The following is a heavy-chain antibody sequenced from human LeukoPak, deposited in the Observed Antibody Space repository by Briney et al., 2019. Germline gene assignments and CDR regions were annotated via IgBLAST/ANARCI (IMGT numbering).Heavy chain of an antibody. V-gene: IGHV4-59*11. CDR1: GGSISSHY. J-gene: IGHJ4*02. Sequence: SETLSLTCTVSGGSISSHYWSWIRQPPGRGLEWMGYIYYSESANYNPSLRSRVTISLDTSNNQFSLKLSSVTAADTAVYYCARGGYYYGPRPPTGKYYFDYWGQGTLVTVSS. D-gene: IGHD3-10*01. CDR2: IYYSESA. CDR3: ARGGYYYGPRPPTGKYYFDY.